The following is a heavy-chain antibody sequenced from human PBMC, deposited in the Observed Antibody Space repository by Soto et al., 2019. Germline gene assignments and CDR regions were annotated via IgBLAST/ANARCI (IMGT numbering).Heavy chain of an antibody. J-gene: IGHJ5*02. CDR2: ISAYNGNT. V-gene: IGHV1-18*04. CDR1: GYTFTSYG. Sequence: VASVKVSCKASGYTFTSYGISWVRQAPGQGLEWMGWISAYNGNTNYAQKLQGRVTMTTDTSTSTAYMELRSLRSDDTAAYYCARDTVTTPWWFDPWGQGTLVTVSS. D-gene: IGHD4-17*01. CDR3: ARDTVTTPWWFDP.